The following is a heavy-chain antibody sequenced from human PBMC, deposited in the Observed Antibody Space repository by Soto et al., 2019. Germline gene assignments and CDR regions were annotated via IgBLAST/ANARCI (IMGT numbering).Heavy chain of an antibody. Sequence: ASVKVSCKASGYTFTSYGISWVRLAPGQGLEWMGWISAYNGNTNYAQMLQGRVTMTTDTSTATAYMEMRSLRSDDTAVYYCARQNYYSGMDVWGQGTTVTVSS. J-gene: IGHJ6*02. V-gene: IGHV1-18*01. CDR2: ISAYNGNT. CDR3: ARQNYYSGMDV. CDR1: GYTFTSYG.